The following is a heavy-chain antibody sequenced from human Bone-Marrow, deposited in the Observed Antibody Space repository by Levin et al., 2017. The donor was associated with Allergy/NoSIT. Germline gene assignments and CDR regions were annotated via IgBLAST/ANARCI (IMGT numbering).Heavy chain of an antibody. Sequence: ESGPTLVKPTETLTLTCTFSGFSLSTSGVGVGWIRQPPGKALEWLALITWNDGKLYSPSLKTRLTITKDTSKNQVVLIMTDMDPVDTATYYCGNSYAGQWGQGTLVTVSS. CDR3: GNSYAGQ. CDR1: GFSLSTSGVG. J-gene: IGHJ4*02. CDR2: ITWNDGK. V-gene: IGHV2-5*01. D-gene: IGHD2-2*01.